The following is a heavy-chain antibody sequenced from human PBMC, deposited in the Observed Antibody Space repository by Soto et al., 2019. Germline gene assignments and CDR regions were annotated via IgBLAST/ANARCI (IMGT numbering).Heavy chain of an antibody. Sequence: QVQLQESGPGLVKPSETLSLTCTVSGGSISSYYWSWIRQPPGKGLEWIGYIYYSGRTNYNPSLKSRVTISVDTSKNQFSLKLSSVTAADTAVYYCARVSGMNWRLYYYYYMDVWGKGTTVTVSS. CDR1: GGSISSYY. CDR3: ARVSGMNWRLYYYYYMDV. CDR2: IYYSGRT. J-gene: IGHJ6*03. D-gene: IGHD1-1*01. V-gene: IGHV4-59*01.